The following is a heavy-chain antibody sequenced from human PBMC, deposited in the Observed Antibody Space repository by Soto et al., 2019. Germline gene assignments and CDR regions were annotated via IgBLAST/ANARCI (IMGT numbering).Heavy chain of an antibody. J-gene: IGHJ5*02. D-gene: IGHD3-3*01. CDR3: ARDCTITIPIGPIHWFDP. V-gene: IGHV1-18*01. Sequence: ASVKVSCKASGYTFTSYGISWVRQAPGQGLEWMGWISAYNGNTNYAQKLQGRVTMTTDTSTSTAYMELRSLRFDDTAVYYCARDCTITIPIGPIHWFDPWGQGTLVTVSS. CDR1: GYTFTSYG. CDR2: ISAYNGNT.